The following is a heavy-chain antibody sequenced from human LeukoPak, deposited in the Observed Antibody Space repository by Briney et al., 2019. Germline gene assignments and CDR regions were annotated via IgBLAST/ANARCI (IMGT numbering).Heavy chain of an antibody. CDR3: ARVVTTSLDNWFDP. J-gene: IGHJ5*02. CDR2: IKQDGSEK. Sequence: PGGSLRLSCAASGFTFSSYWVSWVRQAPGKGLEWVANIKQDGSEKYYVDSVKGRFTISRDNAKNSLYLQVNSLRAEDTAVYYCARVVTTSLDNWFDPWGQGTLVTVSS. D-gene: IGHD4-17*01. V-gene: IGHV3-7*04. CDR1: GFTFSSYW.